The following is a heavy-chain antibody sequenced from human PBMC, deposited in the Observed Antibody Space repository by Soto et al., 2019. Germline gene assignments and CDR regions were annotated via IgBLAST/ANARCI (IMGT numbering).Heavy chain of an antibody. CDR1: GGTFSSYA. D-gene: IGHD3-10*01. J-gene: IGHJ6*02. V-gene: IGHV1-69*06. CDR2: IIPIFGTA. CDR3: ARVNDYGGHVDYYYGMDV. Sequence: QVQLVQSGAEVKKPGSSVKVSCRASGGTFSSYAISWVRQAPGQGLEWMGGIIPIFGTANYAQKFQGRVTITADKSTSTAYMELSSLRSEDTAVYYCARVNDYGGHVDYYYGMDVWGQGTTVTVSS.